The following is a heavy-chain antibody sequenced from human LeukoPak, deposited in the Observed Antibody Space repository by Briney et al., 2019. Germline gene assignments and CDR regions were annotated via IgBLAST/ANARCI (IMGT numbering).Heavy chain of an antibody. D-gene: IGHD6-13*01. CDR2: IIPILDIT. V-gene: IGHV1-69*10. CDR3: ARDAPEERKQYLGDDY. CDR1: GGTFSSYA. J-gene: IGHJ4*02. Sequence: GASVKVSCKASGGTFSSYAISWVRQAPGLGREWVGGIIPILDITDYAQKFQGRVTITADRSTSTSYMELSSLRSEDTAMYYCARDAPEERKQYLGDDYWGQGTLVTVSS.